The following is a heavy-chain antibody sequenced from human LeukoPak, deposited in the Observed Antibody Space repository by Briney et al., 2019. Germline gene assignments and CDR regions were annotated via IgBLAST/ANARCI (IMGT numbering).Heavy chain of an antibody. CDR1: GGSISSGGYY. J-gene: IGHJ1*01. V-gene: IGHV4-30-2*01. Sequence: TSETLSLTCTVPGGSISSGGYYWSWIRQPPGKGLEWIGYIYHSGSTYYNPSLKSRVTISVDRSKNQFSLKLSSVTAEDTAVYYCARDWGTTNFQHWGQGTLVTVSS. D-gene: IGHD3-16*01. CDR3: ARDWGTTNFQH. CDR2: IYHSGST.